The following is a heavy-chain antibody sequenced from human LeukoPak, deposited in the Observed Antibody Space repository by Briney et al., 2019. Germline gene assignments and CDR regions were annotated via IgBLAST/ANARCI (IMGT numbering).Heavy chain of an antibody. Sequence: GGSLRLSCAASGFTFSDYYMSWIRQAPGKGLDWVSFISGSGGYTHYADSVKGRFTISRDNAKNSLYLQMNSLRAEDTAVYYCASAVAAAGTFDYYYGMDVWGQGTTVTVSS. D-gene: IGHD6-13*01. CDR1: GFTFSDYY. CDR2: ISGSGGYT. CDR3: ASAVAAAGTFDYYYGMDV. V-gene: IGHV3-11*06. J-gene: IGHJ6*02.